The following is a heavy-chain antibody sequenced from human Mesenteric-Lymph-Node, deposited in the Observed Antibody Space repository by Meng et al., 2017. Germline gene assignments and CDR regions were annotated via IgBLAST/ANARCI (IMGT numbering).Heavy chain of an antibody. V-gene: IGHV1-2*06. CDR3: ARFPPNTAMADYGMDV. D-gene: IGHD5-18*01. Sequence: ASVKVSCKASGYTFTGYYMHWVRQAPGQGLEWMGRINPNSGGTNYAQKFQGRVTMTRDTSISTAYMELSRLRSEDTAVYYCARFPPNTAMADYGMDVWGQGTTVTVSS. CDR1: GYTFTGYY. CDR2: INPNSGGT. J-gene: IGHJ6*02.